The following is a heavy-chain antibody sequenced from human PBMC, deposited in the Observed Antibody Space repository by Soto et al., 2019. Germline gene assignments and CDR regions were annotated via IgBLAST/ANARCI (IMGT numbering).Heavy chain of an antibody. V-gene: IGHV3-7*03. CDR2: INGRGTST. CDR1: GFRFSDYP. CDR3: VRGTPTPGLDI. Sequence: GGSLRLSCVGSGFRFSDYPLNWVRQAPGQGLEWVANINGRGTSTNYVDSVRGRFSTSRDDTRNSFYLNMDSLRVGDTATYYCVRGTPTPGLDIWGRGTTVTVS. J-gene: IGHJ6*02. D-gene: IGHD1-1*01.